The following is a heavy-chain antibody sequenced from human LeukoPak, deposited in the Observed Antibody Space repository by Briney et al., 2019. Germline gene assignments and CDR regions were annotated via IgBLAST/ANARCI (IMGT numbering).Heavy chain of an antibody. D-gene: IGHD6-19*01. Sequence: GASVKVSCKASGYTFTSYYMHWVRQAPGQGLEWMGWISAYNGNTNYAQKLQGRVTMTTDTSTSTAYMELRSLRSDDTAVYYCTRDRRLDPFDYWGQGTLVTVSS. J-gene: IGHJ4*02. CDR2: ISAYNGNT. CDR3: TRDRRLDPFDY. CDR1: GYTFTSYY. V-gene: IGHV1-18*04.